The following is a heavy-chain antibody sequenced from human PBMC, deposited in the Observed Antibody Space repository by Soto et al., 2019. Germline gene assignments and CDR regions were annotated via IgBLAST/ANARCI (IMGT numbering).Heavy chain of an antibody. D-gene: IGHD2-15*01. CDR3: ARGGGRGTTYNWFDP. Sequence: PSETLSLTCAVSGGSISSSNWWSWVRQPPGKGLEWIGEINHSGSTNYNPSLKSRVTISVDTSKNQFSLKLSSVTAADTAVYYCARGGGRGTTYNWFDPWGQGTLVTVSS. J-gene: IGHJ5*02. CDR2: INHSGST. V-gene: IGHV4-4*02. CDR1: GGSISSSNW.